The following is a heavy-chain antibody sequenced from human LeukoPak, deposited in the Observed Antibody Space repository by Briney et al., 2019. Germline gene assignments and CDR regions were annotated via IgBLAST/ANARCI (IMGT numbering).Heavy chain of an antibody. J-gene: IGHJ4*02. CDR1: GFTVSTNY. V-gene: IGHV3-53*01. CDR2: TDPGGTT. CDR3: ARDQNY. Sequence: GGSLRLSCAASGFTVSTNYMSWVRQAPGKGPGWLSVTDPGGTTHYADSVKGRFTISRDNSKNTLYVQMNSLRAEDTAVYYCARDQNYWGQGTLVTVSS.